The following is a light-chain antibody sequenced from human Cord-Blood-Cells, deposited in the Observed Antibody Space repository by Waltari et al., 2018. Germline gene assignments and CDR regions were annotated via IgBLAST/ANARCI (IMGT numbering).Light chain of an antibody. V-gene: IGLV2-14*01. CDR1: SSDVGGYNY. CDR2: DVS. CDR3: SSYTSSSTPVV. Sequence: QSALTQPASVSGSPGQSITISCTGTSSDVGGYNYVSWYQQHPGKAPKLMIYDVSTRPSGVSNRFSGSKSGNTASLTSSGLQAEDEADYYCSSYTSSSTPVVFGGGTKLTVL. J-gene: IGLJ2*01.